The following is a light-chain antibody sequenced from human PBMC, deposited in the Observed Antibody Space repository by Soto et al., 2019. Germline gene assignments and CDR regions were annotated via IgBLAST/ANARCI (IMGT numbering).Light chain of an antibody. J-gene: IGKJ4*01. CDR3: QEYNYWHPIT. V-gene: IGKV3-15*01. CDR1: QNIGNK. Sequence: EIVMPQSPATLSVSPGERATLSGRASQNIGNKVGWYQQKPGQAPRLLIYGASTRATSIPVRFSGSGSGTEFTLTITSLQSEDSAVYYCQEYNYWHPITVGGGTKVDIK. CDR2: GAS.